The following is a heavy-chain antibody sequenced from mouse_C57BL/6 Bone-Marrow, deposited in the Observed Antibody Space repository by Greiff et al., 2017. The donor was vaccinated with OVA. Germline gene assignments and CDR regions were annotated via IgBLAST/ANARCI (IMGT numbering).Heavy chain of an antibody. CDR1: GFTFTDYY. CDR3: ARSYYGNYER. J-gene: IGHJ3*02. V-gene: IGHV7-3*01. CDR2: IRNKANGYTT. Sequence: EVMLVESGGGLVQPGGSLSLSCAASGFTFTDYYMSWVRQPPGKALEWLGFIRNKANGYTTEYSASVKGRFTISRDNSQSILYLQMNALRAEDSATYYCARSYYGNYERWGQGTLVTVSA. D-gene: IGHD2-10*01.